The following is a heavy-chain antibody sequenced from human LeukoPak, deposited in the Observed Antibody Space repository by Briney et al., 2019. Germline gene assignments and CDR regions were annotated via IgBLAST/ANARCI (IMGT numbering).Heavy chain of an antibody. Sequence: GGSLRLSCAASGFTFSSYGMHWARQAPGKGLEWVAFIRYDGSNKYYADSVKGRFTISRDNSKNTLYLQMNSLRAEDTAVYYCAKDISSTITFDIWGQGTMVTVSS. CDR3: AKDISSTITFDI. J-gene: IGHJ3*02. D-gene: IGHD2-2*01. CDR1: GFTFSSYG. CDR2: IRYDGSNK. V-gene: IGHV3-30*02.